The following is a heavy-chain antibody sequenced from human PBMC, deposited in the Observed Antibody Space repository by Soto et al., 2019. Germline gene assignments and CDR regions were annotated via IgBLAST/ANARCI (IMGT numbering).Heavy chain of an antibody. CDR2: SIPIDGTA. J-gene: IGHJ6*02. CDR1: GGTFSSYA. V-gene: IGHV1-69*12. Sequence: QVQLVQSGAEVKKPGSSVKVSCKASGGTFSSYAISWVRQATGQGLEWMGGSIPIDGTANYAQKFQGRVTITADESTSTAYMELSSLRSEDTAVYYCAKHPENYYYGMDVWGQGTTVTVSS. CDR3: AKHPENYYYGMDV.